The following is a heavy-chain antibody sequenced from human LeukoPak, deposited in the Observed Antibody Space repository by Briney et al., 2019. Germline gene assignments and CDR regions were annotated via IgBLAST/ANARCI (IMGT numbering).Heavy chain of an antibody. D-gene: IGHD1-26*01. CDR2: IYFTGTT. CDR1: GGSISSTSFY. V-gene: IGHV4-39*01. Sequence: SETLSLTCTVSGGSISSTSFYWVWIRQPPGKGLDSLGTIYFTGTTYYNPSLNSRVNISVDTSNNRFSLKVRSVTAAYTAVYYCARLIVGDYFDSWGQGTLVTVSS. J-gene: IGHJ4*02. CDR3: ARLIVGDYFDS.